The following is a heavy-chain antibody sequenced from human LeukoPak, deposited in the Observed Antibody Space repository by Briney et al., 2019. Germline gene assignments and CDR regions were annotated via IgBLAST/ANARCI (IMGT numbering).Heavy chain of an antibody. CDR3: ARDRKYSSGWPRGLYYMDV. CDR1: GGSISTYY. J-gene: IGHJ6*03. CDR2: ISTSGST. V-gene: IGHV4-4*07. Sequence: PSETLSLTCTVSGGSISTYYWSWIRQPAGKGLEWIGRISTSGSTNYNPSLKSRVTISVDTSKNQFSLKLSSVTAADTAVYYCARDRKYSSGWPRGLYYMDVWGKGTTVTVSS. D-gene: IGHD6-19*01.